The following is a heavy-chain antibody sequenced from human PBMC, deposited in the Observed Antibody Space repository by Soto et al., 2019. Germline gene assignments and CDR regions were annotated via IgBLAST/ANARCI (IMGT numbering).Heavy chain of an antibody. J-gene: IGHJ4*02. D-gene: IGHD5-12*01. CDR3: AKVRGYASGWRYFDY. CDR2: IFHTGST. CDR1: GGSISGYY. Sequence: KPSETLSLTCNVSGGSISGYYWSWIRQAPGKGLQWIGYIFHTGSTSCNPSLRSRVTISVDTSKNQFSLNMNSVTAADTAVYYCAKVRGYASGWRYFDYWGQGTLVTVSS. V-gene: IGHV4-59*01.